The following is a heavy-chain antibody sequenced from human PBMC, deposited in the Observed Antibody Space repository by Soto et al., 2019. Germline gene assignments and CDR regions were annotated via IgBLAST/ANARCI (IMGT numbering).Heavy chain of an antibody. Sequence: SVKVSCKASGGTFSSYAISWVRQAPGQGLEWMGGIIPIFGTANYAQKFQGRVTITADESTSTAYMELSSLRSEDTAVYYCARDPFGGATTNFDYWGQGTLVTVSS. J-gene: IGHJ4*02. D-gene: IGHD1-26*01. CDR1: GGTFSSYA. CDR2: IIPIFGTA. CDR3: ARDPFGGATTNFDY. V-gene: IGHV1-69*13.